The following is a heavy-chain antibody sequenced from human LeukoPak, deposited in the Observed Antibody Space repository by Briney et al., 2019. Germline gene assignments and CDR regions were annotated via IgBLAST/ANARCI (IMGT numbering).Heavy chain of an antibody. J-gene: IGHJ3*02. V-gene: IGHV3-64D*06. CDR3: VKERSSWYGGWAFDI. CDR2: ISSNGGRK. Sequence: GGSLRLSCSASGFTFSSYAMHWVRQAPGKGLEYVSAISSNGGRKYYAVYGQCRVTIAKYNSKLSLYLQMRSLRAEDAAVYYCVKERSSWYGGWAFDIWGQGTMVTVSS. CDR1: GFTFSSYA. D-gene: IGHD6-13*01.